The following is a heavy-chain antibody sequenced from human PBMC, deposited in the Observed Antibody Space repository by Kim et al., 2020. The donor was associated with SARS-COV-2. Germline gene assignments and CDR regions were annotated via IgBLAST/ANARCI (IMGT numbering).Heavy chain of an antibody. CDR3: ARWFGDRVFYMDV. V-gene: IGHV3-33*08. D-gene: IGHD3-10*01. CDR1: GYMFSNYG. J-gene: IGHJ6*02. Sequence: GGSLRLSCAASGYMFSNYGMHWVRQAPGKGLEWVAVTWFDGSQKYYADSVKGRFSISKDNSKSTLFLQMNSLRAEDTAVYYCARWFGDRVFYMDVWGQGTTPTVSS. CDR2: TWFDGSQK.